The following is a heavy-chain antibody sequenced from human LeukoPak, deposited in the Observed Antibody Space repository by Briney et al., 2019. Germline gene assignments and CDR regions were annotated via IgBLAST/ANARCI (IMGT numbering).Heavy chain of an antibody. CDR2: ISGSGGST. V-gene: IGHV3-23*01. D-gene: IGHD3-16*01. Sequence: GGSLRLSCAASGFTFSSYAMSRVRQAPGKGLEWVSAISGSGGSTYYADSVKGRFTISRDNSKNTLYLQMNSLRAEDTAVYYCAFGRVKYYFDYWGQGTLVTVSS. CDR3: AFGRVKYYFDY. J-gene: IGHJ4*02. CDR1: GFTFSSYA.